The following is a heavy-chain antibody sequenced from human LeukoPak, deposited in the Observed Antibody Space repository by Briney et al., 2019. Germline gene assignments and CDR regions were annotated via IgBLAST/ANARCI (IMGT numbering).Heavy chain of an antibody. J-gene: IGHJ4*02. CDR1: GFTVSSNY. CDR3: ARGPVGATTYDY. CDR2: IYSGGST. D-gene: IGHD1-26*01. V-gene: IGHV3-66*01. Sequence: GGSPRLSCAASGFTVSSNYMSWVRQAPGQGLEWVSVIYSGGSTYYADSVKGRFTISRDNSKNTLYLQMNSLRAEDTAVYYCARGPVGATTYDYWGQGTLVTVSS.